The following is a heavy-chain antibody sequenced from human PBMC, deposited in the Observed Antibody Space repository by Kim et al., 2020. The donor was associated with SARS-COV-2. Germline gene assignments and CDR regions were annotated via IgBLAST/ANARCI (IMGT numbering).Heavy chain of an antibody. V-gene: IGHV4-61*01. CDR3: ARGLGDFWSGYYHY. D-gene: IGHD3-3*01. J-gene: IGHJ4*02. CDR1: GGSVSSGSYY. Sequence: SETLSLTCTVSGGSVSSGSYYWSWIRQPPGKGLEWIGYIYYSGSTNYNPSLKSRVTISVDTSKNQFSLKLSSVTAADTAVYYCARGLGDFWSGYYHYWGQGTLVTVSS. CDR2: IYYSGST.